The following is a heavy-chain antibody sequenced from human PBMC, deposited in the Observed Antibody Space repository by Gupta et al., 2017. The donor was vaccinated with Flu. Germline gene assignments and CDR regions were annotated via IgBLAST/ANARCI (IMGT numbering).Heavy chain of an antibody. J-gene: IGHJ4*02. CDR2: INPNSGGT. CDR3: ARSVYYYDSSGYPYYFDY. V-gene: IGHV1-2*02. Sequence: QVQLVQSGAEVKKPGASVKVSCKASGYTFTGYYMHWVRQAPGQGLEWMGWINPNSGGTNYAQKFQGRVTMTRDTSISTAYMELSRLRSDDTAVYYCARSVYYYDSSGYPYYFDYWGQGTLVTVSS. CDR1: GYTFTGYY. D-gene: IGHD3-22*01.